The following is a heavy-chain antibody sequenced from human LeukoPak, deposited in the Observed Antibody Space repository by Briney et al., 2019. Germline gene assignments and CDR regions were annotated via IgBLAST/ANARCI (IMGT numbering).Heavy chain of an antibody. CDR3: AKAPLYDSSGYKLGIFDY. Sequence: PGGSLRLSCAASGFTFSSCAMSWVRQAPGKGLDWVSAISGSGGNTHYADSVKGRFTISRDNSKNTLYLQMNSLRAEDTAVYYCAKAPLYDSSGYKLGIFDYWGQGTLVTVSS. CDR2: ISGSGGNT. D-gene: IGHD3-22*01. J-gene: IGHJ4*02. V-gene: IGHV3-23*01. CDR1: GFTFSSCA.